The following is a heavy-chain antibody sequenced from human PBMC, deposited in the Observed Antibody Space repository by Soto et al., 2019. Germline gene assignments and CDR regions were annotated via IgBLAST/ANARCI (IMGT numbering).Heavy chain of an antibody. V-gene: IGHV4-34*01. CDR1: GGSFSGYD. Sequence: SETLSRTCAVCGGSFSGYDWSWIRQPPGKVLEWIGEINHSGSTNYNPSLKSRVTISVDTSKNQFSLKLSSVTAADTAVYYCARGLYCSSTSCYPIQPTFDYWGQGTLVTVSS. CDR3: ARGLYCSSTSCYPIQPTFDY. J-gene: IGHJ4*02. CDR2: INHSGST. D-gene: IGHD2-2*01.